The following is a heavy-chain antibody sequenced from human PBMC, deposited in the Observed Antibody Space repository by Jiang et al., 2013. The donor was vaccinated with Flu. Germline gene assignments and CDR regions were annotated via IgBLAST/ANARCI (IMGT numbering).Heavy chain of an antibody. CDR3: ARDATASDAFDI. V-gene: IGHV3-33*01. CDR1: GFTFSSYG. CDR2: IWYDGSNK. J-gene: IGHJ3*02. Sequence: AASGFTFSSYGMHWVRQAPGKGLEWVAVIWYDGSNKYYADSVKGRFTISRDNSKNTLYLQMNSLRAEDTAVYYCARDATASDAFDIWGQGTMVTVSS.